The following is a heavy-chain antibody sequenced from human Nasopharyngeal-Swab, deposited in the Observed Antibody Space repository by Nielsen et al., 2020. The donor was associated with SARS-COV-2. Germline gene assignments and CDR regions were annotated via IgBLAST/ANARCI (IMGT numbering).Heavy chain of an antibody. CDR1: GGTFSSYA. D-gene: IGHD2-2*01. J-gene: IGHJ6*02. CDR3: ARARVYCSSPICHGYYGMDV. CDR2: ISAYNGNT. V-gene: IGHV1-18*01. Sequence: ASVKVSCKASGGTFSSYAISWVRQAPGQGLEWMGWISAYNGNTNYAQKLQGRVTMTTDTSTSTAYMELRSLRSDDTAVYYCARARVYCSSPICHGYYGMDVWGQGTTVTVSS.